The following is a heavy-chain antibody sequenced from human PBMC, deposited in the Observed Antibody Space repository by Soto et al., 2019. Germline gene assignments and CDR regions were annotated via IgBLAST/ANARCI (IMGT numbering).Heavy chain of an antibody. V-gene: IGHV3-23*01. CDR2: ISGSGGST. D-gene: IGHD2-21*02. J-gene: IGHJ4*02. CDR3: AKDIFVVVTAIGDY. Sequence: GGSLRLSCAASGFTFSSYAMSWVRQAPGKGLEWVSAISGSGGSTYYADSVKGRFTISRDNSKNTLYLQMNSLRAEDTAVYYCAKDIFVVVTAIGDYWGQGTLVTVSS. CDR1: GFTFSSYA.